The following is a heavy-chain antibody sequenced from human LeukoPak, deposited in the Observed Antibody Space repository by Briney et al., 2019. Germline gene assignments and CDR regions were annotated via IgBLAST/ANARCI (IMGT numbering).Heavy chain of an antibody. Sequence: AGGALRLSCVFSGFTTSNYWTRRVRQAPGKGLEWVASINEGGSGKYSMDSVKGRVTISRDNAKNALDLQINSLTVEDTAIYCCVRDGGYVWGKGTTVTVSS. CDR3: VRDGGYV. V-gene: IGHV3-7*01. CDR2: INEGGSGK. CDR1: GFTTSNYW. J-gene: IGHJ6*04. D-gene: IGHD6-25*01.